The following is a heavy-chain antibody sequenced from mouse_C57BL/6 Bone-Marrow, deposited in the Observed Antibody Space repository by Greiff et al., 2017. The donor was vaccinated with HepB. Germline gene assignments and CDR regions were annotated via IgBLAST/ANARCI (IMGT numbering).Heavy chain of an antibody. J-gene: IGHJ2*01. CDR2: IYPGSGNT. Sequence: VKVVESGAELVRPGASVKLSCKASGYTFTDYYINWVKQRPGQGLEWIARIYPGSGNTYYNEKFKGTATLTAEKSSSTAYMQLSSLTSEDSAVYFCARGGTTVVATDYFDYWGQGTTLTVSS. CDR3: ARGGTTVVATDYFDY. V-gene: IGHV1-76*01. D-gene: IGHD1-1*01. CDR1: GYTFTDYY.